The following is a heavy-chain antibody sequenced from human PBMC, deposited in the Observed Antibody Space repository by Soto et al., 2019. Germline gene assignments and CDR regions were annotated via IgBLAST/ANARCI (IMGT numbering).Heavy chain of an antibody. Sequence: SETLSLTCTVSGGSISSFYWSWIRQPPGKGLEWVGYIYYTGSTNYNPSLKSRVTISVDTSKNQFSLKLASVTAADTAVYYCAREGGSGWNFDYWGRGTLVTVSS. V-gene: IGHV4-59*01. CDR3: AREGGSGWNFDY. CDR2: IYYTGST. J-gene: IGHJ4*02. D-gene: IGHD6-19*01. CDR1: GGSISSFY.